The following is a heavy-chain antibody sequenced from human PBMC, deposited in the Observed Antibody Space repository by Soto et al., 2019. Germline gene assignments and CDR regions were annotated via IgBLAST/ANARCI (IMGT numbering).Heavy chain of an antibody. J-gene: IGHJ4*02. CDR2: INGDGTSI. V-gene: IGHV3-74*01. CDR1: GFTFNSYW. CDR3: ARSVYGDFV. D-gene: IGHD4-17*01. Sequence: GGSLRLSCAASGFTFNSYWMHWVRQAPGEGLVWVSRINGDGTSINYADSAKGRFTISRDNAKNTVYLQMNSLRAEDTAVYYCARSVYGDFVWGQGTLVTVSS.